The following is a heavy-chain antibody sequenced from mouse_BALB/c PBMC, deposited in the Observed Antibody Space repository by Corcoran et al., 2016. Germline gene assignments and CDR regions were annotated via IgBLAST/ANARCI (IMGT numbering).Heavy chain of an antibody. CDR2: IDPENGNT. Sequence: EVQLQQSGAELVRPGALVKLSCKASGFNIKDYYMHWVKQRPEQGLEWIGWIDPENGNTIYDPKFQGKASRTADTSSNTAYLQLSSLTSEDTAVYYCATFDVWGAGTTVTVSS. CDR1: GFNIKDYY. J-gene: IGHJ1*01. CDR3: ATFDV. V-gene: IGHV14-1*02.